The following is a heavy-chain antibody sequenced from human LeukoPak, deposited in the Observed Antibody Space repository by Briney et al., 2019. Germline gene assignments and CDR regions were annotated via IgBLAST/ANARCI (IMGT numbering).Heavy chain of an antibody. D-gene: IGHD3-3*01. CDR3: ARGRLRFLEWLLDKTDFDY. CDR2: INPNSGGT. CDR1: GYTFTGYY. Sequence: ASVKVSCKASGYTFTGYYMHWVRQAPGQGLEWMGWINPNSGGTNYAQKFQGRVTMTRDTSISTAYMELSRLRSDDTAVYYCARGRLRFLEWLLDKTDFDYWGQGTLVAVSS. V-gene: IGHV1-2*02. J-gene: IGHJ4*02.